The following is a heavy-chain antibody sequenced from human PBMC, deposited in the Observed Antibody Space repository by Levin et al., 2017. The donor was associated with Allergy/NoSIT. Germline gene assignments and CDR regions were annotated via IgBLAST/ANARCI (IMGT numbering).Heavy chain of an antibody. CDR1: GFTFSSFW. D-gene: IGHD5-12*01. Sequence: GESLKISCAASGFTFSSFWMDWVRQAPGKGLEWVANIRQDGNEKYYVDSVKGRFTISRDNAKNSLYLQMNSLRVEDTAVYYCVRDDGYDLFRYWGQGTLVTVSS. V-gene: IGHV3-7*01. CDR2: IRQDGNEK. CDR3: VRDDGYDLFRY. J-gene: IGHJ4*02.